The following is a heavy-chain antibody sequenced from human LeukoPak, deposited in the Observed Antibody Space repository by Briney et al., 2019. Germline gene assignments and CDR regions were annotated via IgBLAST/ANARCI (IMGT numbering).Heavy chain of an antibody. CDR3: AREYSYGLDY. CDR2: IYYSGST. D-gene: IGHD5-18*01. J-gene: IGHJ4*02. CDR1: GGSISSGGYY. V-gene: IGHV4-31*03. Sequence: SEALSLTCTVSGGSISSGGYYWSWIRQHPGKGLEWIGYIYYSGSTYYNPSLKSRVTISVDTSKNQFSLKLSSVTAADTAVYYCAREYSYGLDYWGQGTLVTVSS.